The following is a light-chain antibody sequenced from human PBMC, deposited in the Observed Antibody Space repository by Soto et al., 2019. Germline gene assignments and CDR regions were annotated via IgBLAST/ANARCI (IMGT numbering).Light chain of an antibody. CDR1: QSISSY. J-gene: IGKJ4*01. CDR2: AAS. V-gene: IGKV1-39*01. Sequence: DIQMTQSPSSLSASVGDRVTITCRASQSISSYLNWYQQKPGKAPKLLIYAASSLQSGVPSRFSGSGSGTEFTLTISSLQPEDFATYYCQQSYSTPPTFGGGTQVEIK. CDR3: QQSYSTPPT.